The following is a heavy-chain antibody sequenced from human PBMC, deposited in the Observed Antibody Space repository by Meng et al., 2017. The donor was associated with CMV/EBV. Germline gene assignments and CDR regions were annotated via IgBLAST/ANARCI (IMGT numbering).Heavy chain of an antibody. Sequence: SETLPLTCTVSGGSISSSSYYWGWIRQPPGKGLEWSGSIYYSGSTYYNPSLKSRVTISVDTSKNQFSLKLSSVTAADTAVYYCARDGGIAAAGTSYYYYYGMDVWGQGTTVTVSS. V-gene: IGHV4-39*07. CDR2: IYYSGST. CDR1: GGSISSSSYY. J-gene: IGHJ6*02. CDR3: ARDGGIAAAGTSYYYYYGMDV. D-gene: IGHD6-13*01.